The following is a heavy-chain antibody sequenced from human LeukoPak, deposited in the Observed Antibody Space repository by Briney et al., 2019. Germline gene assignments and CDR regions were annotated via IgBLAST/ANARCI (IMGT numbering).Heavy chain of an antibody. D-gene: IGHD3-3*01. Sequence: GGSLRLSCAASGFTFSSYWMHWVRQAPGKGLVWVSRINTDGSSTSYADSVKGRFTISRDNAKNTLYLQMNSLRAEDTAVYYCARDQDSIFGVVMTYYYYYMDVWGKGTTVTVSS. J-gene: IGHJ6*03. CDR1: GFTFSSYW. CDR2: INTDGSST. CDR3: ARDQDSIFGVVMTYYYYYMDV. V-gene: IGHV3-74*01.